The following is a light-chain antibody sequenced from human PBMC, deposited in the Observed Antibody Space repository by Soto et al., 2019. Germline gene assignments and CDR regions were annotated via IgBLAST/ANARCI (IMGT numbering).Light chain of an antibody. CDR1: QSVSSS. Sequence: EIVMTHSPATLFVSPCETATLSYSASQSVSSSLAWYQQTPGRAPRLLIYGASTRATGIPTRFSGSGSGTEFTLTISSLQSEDFAVYYCQQYNNWPPLTFGGGSKVDI. CDR2: GAS. J-gene: IGKJ4*01. CDR3: QQYNNWPPLT. V-gene: IGKV3-15*01.